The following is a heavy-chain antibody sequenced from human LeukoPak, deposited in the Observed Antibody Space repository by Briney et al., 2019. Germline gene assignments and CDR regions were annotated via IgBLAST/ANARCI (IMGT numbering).Heavy chain of an antibody. CDR3: AKDGDIVVVPAAINLDY. CDR2: ISGSGGST. Sequence: GGSLRLSCAVYGLTVSSNYMSWVRQAPGKGLEWVSAISGSGGSTYYADSVKGRFTISRDNSKNTLYLQMNSLRAEDTAVYYCAKDGDIVVVPAAINLDYWGQGTLVTVSS. J-gene: IGHJ4*02. CDR1: GLTVSSNY. D-gene: IGHD2-2*02. V-gene: IGHV3-23*01.